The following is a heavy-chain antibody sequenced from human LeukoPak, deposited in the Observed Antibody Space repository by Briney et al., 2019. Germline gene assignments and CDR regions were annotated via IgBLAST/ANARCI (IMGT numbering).Heavy chain of an antibody. CDR2: ISSSSSTI. D-gene: IGHD1-26*01. CDR1: GFTFSSYS. J-gene: IGHJ4*02. CDR3: ARSQWELPPSSLDY. Sequence: PGGSLRLSCAASGFTFSSYSMNWVRQAPGKGLEWVSYISSSSSTIYYADSVKGQFTISRDNAKNSLYLQMNSLRAEDTAVYYCARSQWELPPSSLDYWGQGTLVTVSS. V-gene: IGHV3-48*04.